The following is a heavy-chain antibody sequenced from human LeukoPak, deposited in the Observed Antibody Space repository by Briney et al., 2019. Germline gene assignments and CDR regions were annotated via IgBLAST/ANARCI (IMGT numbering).Heavy chain of an antibody. CDR1: GFTVSSNY. CDR3: ARSPGVSYSNSPDY. CDR2: IYSGGST. D-gene: IGHD4-11*01. J-gene: IGHJ4*02. Sequence: GGSLRLSCAASGFTVSSNYMSWVRQAPGKGLERVSVIYSGGSTYYADSVKGRFTISRDNSKNTLYLQMNSLRAEDTAVYYCARSPGVSYSNSPDYWGQGTLVTVSS. V-gene: IGHV3-53*01.